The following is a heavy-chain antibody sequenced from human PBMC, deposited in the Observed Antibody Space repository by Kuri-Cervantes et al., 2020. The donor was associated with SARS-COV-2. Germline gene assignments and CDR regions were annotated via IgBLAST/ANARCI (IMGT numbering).Heavy chain of an antibody. Sequence: GGSLRLSCAASGFTFSSYGMHWVRQAPGKGLEWVAFIRYDGSNKYYADSVKGRFTISRDNSKNTLYLEMKSLRVEDTAVYYCARVLWDFDSSGYPFDSWGQGTLVTVSS. J-gene: IGHJ4*02. CDR1: GFTFSSYG. CDR2: IRYDGSNK. CDR3: ARVLWDFDSSGYPFDS. D-gene: IGHD3-22*01. V-gene: IGHV3-30*02.